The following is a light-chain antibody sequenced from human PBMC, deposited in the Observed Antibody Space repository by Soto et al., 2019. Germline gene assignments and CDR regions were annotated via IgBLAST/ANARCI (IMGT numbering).Light chain of an antibody. CDR3: QQYGSSLALT. Sequence: EIVLTQSPGTLSLSPGERATLSCRAIQSVRSSYLAWYQLKPGQAPRLLIYGASSRATGIPDRLSGSGSGTDLTLTISRLEPEDFAVYYCQQYGSSLALTFGGGTKVDIK. J-gene: IGKJ4*01. CDR2: GAS. V-gene: IGKV3-20*01. CDR1: QSVRSSY.